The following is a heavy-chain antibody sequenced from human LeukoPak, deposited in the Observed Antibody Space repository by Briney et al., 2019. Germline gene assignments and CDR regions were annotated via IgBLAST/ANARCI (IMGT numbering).Heavy chain of an antibody. J-gene: IGHJ4*02. V-gene: IGHV3-74*01. CDR3: ASIVVANLFGY. CDR2: INSDGSST. CDR1: GFTFSSYW. Sequence: GGSLRLSCAASGFTFSSYWMHWVRQAPGKGLVWVSRINSDGSSTSYADSVKGRFTISRDNAKNTLYLQMNSLRAEDTAVYYCASIVVANLFGYWGQGTLVTVSS. D-gene: IGHD3-22*01.